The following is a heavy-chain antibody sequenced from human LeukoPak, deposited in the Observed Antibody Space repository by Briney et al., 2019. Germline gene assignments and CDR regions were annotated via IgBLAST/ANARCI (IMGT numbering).Heavy chain of an antibody. Sequence: GGSLRLSCAASGFTFSSYAMHWVRQAPGKGLEWVAVISYDGSSKYYADSVKGRFTISRDNSKNTLYLQMNSLRAEDTAVYYCARGGDGYNCDYWGQGTLVTVSS. CDR1: GFTFSSYA. V-gene: IGHV3-30-3*01. D-gene: IGHD5-24*01. J-gene: IGHJ4*02. CDR3: ARGGDGYNCDY. CDR2: ISYDGSSK.